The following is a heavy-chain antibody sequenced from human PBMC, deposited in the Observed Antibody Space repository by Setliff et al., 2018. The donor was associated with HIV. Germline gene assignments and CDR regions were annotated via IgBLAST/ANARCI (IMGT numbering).Heavy chain of an antibody. CDR1: GYSFTSYW. D-gene: IGHD6-25*01. V-gene: IGHV5-51*01. CDR3: VRRQQRPQNAIES. CDR2: IFPGDSKM. J-gene: IGHJ4*02. Sequence: GESLKISCKGSGYSFTSYWIAWVRQKPGKGLEWMGIIFPGDSKMHSSPSFQGRVTLSVDKSISTAYLQWDSLKASDSAMYYCVRRQQRPQNAIESWGPGTLVTVSS.